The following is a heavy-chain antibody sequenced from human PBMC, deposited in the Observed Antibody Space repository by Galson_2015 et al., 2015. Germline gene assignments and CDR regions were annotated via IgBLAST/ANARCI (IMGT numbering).Heavy chain of an antibody. CDR2: ISYDGSNK. V-gene: IGHV3-30-3*01. CDR1: GFTFSTYA. Sequence: SLRLSCAASGFTFSTYAMHWVRQAPGKGLEWVAVISYDGSNKYYADSVRGRFTISRDNSKKTLHLQLNSLRAEDTAVYYCASTRQSYYDNSGYFGGFDYWGQGTLVTVSS. J-gene: IGHJ4*02. CDR3: ASTRQSYYDNSGYFGGFDY. D-gene: IGHD3-22*01.